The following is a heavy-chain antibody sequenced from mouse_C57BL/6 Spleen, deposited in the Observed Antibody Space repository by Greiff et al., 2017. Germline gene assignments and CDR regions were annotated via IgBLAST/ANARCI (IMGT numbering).Heavy chain of an antibody. Sequence: VQLQQSGAELAKPGASVKLSCKASGYTFTSYWMHWVKQRPGQGLEWIGYLNPSSGYTKYNQKFKDKATLTADKSSSTAYMQLSSLTYEDSAVYYCAREELRRDDGGLYYFDYWGQGTTLTVSS. D-gene: IGHD2-14*01. CDR1: GYTFTSYW. V-gene: IGHV1-7*01. CDR2: LNPSSGYT. CDR3: AREELRRDDGGLYYFDY. J-gene: IGHJ2*01.